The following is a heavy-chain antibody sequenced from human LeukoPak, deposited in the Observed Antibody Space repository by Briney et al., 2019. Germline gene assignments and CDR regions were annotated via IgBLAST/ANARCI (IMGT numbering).Heavy chain of an antibody. J-gene: IGHJ4*02. CDR1: GGSISSSSYS. Sequence: SETLSLTCTVSGGSISSSSYSRGWIRQPPGKGLEWIGSIYYSGSTYHNPSLKSRVTISVDTSKNQFSLKLSSVTAADTAVYYCAREAIAAAGYYFDYWGQGTLVTVSS. CDR3: AREAIAAAGYYFDY. V-gene: IGHV4-39*01. CDR2: IYYSGST. D-gene: IGHD6-13*01.